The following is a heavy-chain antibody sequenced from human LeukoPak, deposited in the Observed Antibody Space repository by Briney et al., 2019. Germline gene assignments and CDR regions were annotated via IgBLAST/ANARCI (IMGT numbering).Heavy chain of an antibody. J-gene: IGHJ4*02. CDR2: ISNDGSST. CDR3: ARDHSNWEGVDY. D-gene: IGHD7-27*01. Sequence: PGGSLRLSCAASGFTFSSYWMHWVRQAPGKGLVWVSRISNDGSSTSYADSVKGRFTISRDNAKNSLYLQMNSLRAEDTAVYYCARDHSNWEGVDYWDQGTLVTVSS. V-gene: IGHV3-74*01. CDR1: GFTFSSYW.